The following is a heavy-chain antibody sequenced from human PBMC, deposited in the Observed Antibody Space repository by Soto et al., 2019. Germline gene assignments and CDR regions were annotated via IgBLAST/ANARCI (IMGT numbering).Heavy chain of an antibody. CDR3: ARESEDLTSNFDY. V-gene: IGHV3-21*01. Sequence: GVSLSLSCAASGFTFSRYSMNWVRQAPGKGLEWVSSISSTTNYIYYADSMKGRFTVSRDNAKNSVYLDMKSLSAEDTAVYYCARESEDLTSNFDYWGQGPLVTVSS. J-gene: IGHJ4*02. CDR2: ISSTTNYI. CDR1: GFTFSRYS.